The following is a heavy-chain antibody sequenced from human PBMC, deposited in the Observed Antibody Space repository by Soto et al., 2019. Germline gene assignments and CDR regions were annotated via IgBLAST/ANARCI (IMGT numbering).Heavy chain of an antibody. Sequence: EVQLVESGGGSVQPGGSVRLSCAASGFSFNGPAIHWVRQASGKGLEWVGRIRNQANNYATVYAASMESRFTISRDDSKSTAYLQMNSLKAEDSAVYYCTTAYVWGQGTLVTVPS. D-gene: IGHD3-16*01. V-gene: IGHV3-73*01. J-gene: IGHJ4*02. CDR3: TTAYV. CDR2: IRNQANNYAT. CDR1: GFSFNGPA.